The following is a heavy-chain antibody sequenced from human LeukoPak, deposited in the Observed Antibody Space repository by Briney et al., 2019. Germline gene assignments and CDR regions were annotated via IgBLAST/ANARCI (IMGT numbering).Heavy chain of an antibody. CDR1: GFTFSSYW. Sequence: GGSLRLSCAASGFTFSSYWMHWVRQAPGKGLVWVSRISPDGSTTGHADSVKGRFTTSRDNAKNTLFLQMNSLRAEDTAVYYCTRDFDFSSAIWGQGTLVTVFS. D-gene: IGHD3-3*01. V-gene: IGHV3-74*01. CDR3: TRDFDFSSAI. J-gene: IGHJ4*02. CDR2: ISPDGSTT.